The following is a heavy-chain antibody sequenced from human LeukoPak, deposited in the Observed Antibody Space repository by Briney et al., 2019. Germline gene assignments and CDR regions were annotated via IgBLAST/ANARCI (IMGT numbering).Heavy chain of an antibody. D-gene: IGHD6-19*01. J-gene: IGHJ4*02. V-gene: IGHV4-39*01. Sequence: SETLSLTCTVSGGSISSSSYYWGWIRQPPGKGLEWIGSIYYSGSTYYNPSLKSRVTISVDTSKNQFSLKLSSVTAPDTAVYYCAKEQWLEPLDYWGQGTLVTVSS. CDR1: GGSISSSSYY. CDR3: AKEQWLEPLDY. CDR2: IYYSGST.